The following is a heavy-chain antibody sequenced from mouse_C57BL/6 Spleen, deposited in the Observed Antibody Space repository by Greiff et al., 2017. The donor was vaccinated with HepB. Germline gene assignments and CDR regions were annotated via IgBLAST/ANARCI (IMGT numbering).Heavy chain of an antibody. D-gene: IGHD2-4*01. J-gene: IGHJ2*01. V-gene: IGHV5-17*01. CDR2: ISSGSSTI. Sequence: VQLKESGGGLVKPGGSLKLSCAASGFTFSDYGMHWVRQAPEKGLEWVAYISSGSSTIYYADTVKGRFTISRDNAKNTLFLQMTSLRSEDTAMYYCVYDYDGYFDYWGQGTTLTVSS. CDR1: GFTFSDYG. CDR3: VYDYDGYFDY.